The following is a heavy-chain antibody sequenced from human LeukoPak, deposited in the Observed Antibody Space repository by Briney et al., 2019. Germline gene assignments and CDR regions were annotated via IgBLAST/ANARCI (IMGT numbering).Heavy chain of an antibody. J-gene: IGHJ4*02. D-gene: IGHD3-10*01. Sequence: SETLSLTCTVSGGSISSYYWSWIRQPPGKGLERIGYIYYSGSTNYNPSLKSRVTISVDTSKNQFSLKLSSVTAADTAVYYCARSDPGGYTRGGFDYWGQGTLVTVSS. CDR2: IYYSGST. V-gene: IGHV4-59*01. CDR3: ARSDPGGYTRGGFDY. CDR1: GGSISSYY.